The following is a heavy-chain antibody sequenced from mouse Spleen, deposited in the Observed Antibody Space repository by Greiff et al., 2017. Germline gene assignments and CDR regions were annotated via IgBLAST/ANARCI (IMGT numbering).Heavy chain of an antibody. V-gene: IGHV1-26*01. J-gene: IGHJ2*01. Sequence: VQLQQSGPELVKPGASVKISCKASGYTFTDYYMNWVKQSHGKSLEWIGDINPNNGGTSYNQKFKGKATLTVDKSSSTAYMELRSLTSEDSAVYYCAREGYDYDNYFDYWGQGTTLTVSS. CDR2: INPNNGGT. CDR3: AREGYDYDNYFDY. D-gene: IGHD2-4*01. CDR1: GYTFTDYY.